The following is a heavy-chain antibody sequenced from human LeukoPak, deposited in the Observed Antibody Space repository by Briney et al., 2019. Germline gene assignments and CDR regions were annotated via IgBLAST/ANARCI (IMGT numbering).Heavy chain of an antibody. CDR3: ARAHRHMGVAATRPYGMDV. V-gene: IGHV1-2*02. D-gene: IGHD2-15*01. Sequence: ASVKLSCKASGYTFTSNYMHWVRQPPAPGLEWMGWINPNSGGTNNYQKFLGRVTMTRDTSISTAYMELSRLRSDDTAVYYCARAHRHMGVAATRPYGMDVWGQGTTVTVSS. CDR1: GYTFTSNY. J-gene: IGHJ6*02. CDR2: INPNSGGT.